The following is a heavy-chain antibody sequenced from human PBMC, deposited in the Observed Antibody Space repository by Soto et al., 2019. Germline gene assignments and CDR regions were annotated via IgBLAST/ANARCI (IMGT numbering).Heavy chain of an antibody. CDR1: GYTFTSYA. V-gene: IGHV1-3*01. CDR3: ARGRGDIAVVPGSY. J-gene: IGHJ4*02. D-gene: IGHD6-19*01. Sequence: QVQLVQSGAEVKKPGASVKVSCKASGYTFTSYAMHWVRQAPGQRLEWMGWINAGNGNTKYSQKFQGRVTITRDTSASTAYMELSSLRSEDTAVYYCARGRGDIAVVPGSYWGQGTLVTVSS. CDR2: INAGNGNT.